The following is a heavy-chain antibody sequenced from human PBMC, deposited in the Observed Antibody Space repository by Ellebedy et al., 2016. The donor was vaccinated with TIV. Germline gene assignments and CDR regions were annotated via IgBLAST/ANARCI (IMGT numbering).Heavy chain of an antibody. J-gene: IGHJ4*02. CDR2: IWSDGTTK. V-gene: IGHV3-33*01. CDR1: GFTFSSYG. Sequence: GGSLRLXXAASGFTFSSYGMHWVRQAPGKGLEWVAVIWSDGTTKYYSDSVKGRFTISRDNSKNTLYLQVNSLRAEDTAVYYCAREIIYGGYYFDYWGQGTLVTVSS. D-gene: IGHD4-23*01. CDR3: AREIIYGGYYFDY.